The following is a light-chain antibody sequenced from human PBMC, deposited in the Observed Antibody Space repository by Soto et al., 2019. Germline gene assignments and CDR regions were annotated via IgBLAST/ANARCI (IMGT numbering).Light chain of an antibody. V-gene: IGLV1-44*01. CDR2: SNS. Sequence: QSVLTQPPSASGTPGQRVTISCSGSSSNIGSNTVNWYQQLPGTAPKLLIYSNSQRPSGVPDRFSGSKSGTSASLAITGLQSEDEADYYCAAWDESLNGHVVFGGGTKVTVL. J-gene: IGLJ2*01. CDR3: AAWDESLNGHVV. CDR1: SSNIGSNT.